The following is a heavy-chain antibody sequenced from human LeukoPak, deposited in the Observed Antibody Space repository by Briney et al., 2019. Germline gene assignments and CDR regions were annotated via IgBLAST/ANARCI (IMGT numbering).Heavy chain of an antibody. CDR1: GFTFSNFA. V-gene: IGHV3-23*01. CDR2: INFRGGTT. CDR3: AKGEQGVDY. Sequence: GGSLRLSRAASGFTFSNFAMSWVRQAPGKGLEWVSSINFRGGTTYYAESVKGRFTISRDNCKSMLYLQMNSLRADDTAVFYCAKGEQGVDYWGRGTLVTVSS. J-gene: IGHJ4*02. D-gene: IGHD1/OR15-1a*01.